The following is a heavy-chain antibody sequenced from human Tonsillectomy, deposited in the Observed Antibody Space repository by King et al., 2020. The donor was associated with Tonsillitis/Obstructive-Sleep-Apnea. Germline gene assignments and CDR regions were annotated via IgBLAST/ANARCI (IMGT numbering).Heavy chain of an antibody. CDR1: GYTFTSYY. D-gene: IGHD2-21*02. V-gene: IGHV1-46*01. J-gene: IGHJ3*02. CDR3: ARMTIVVVTHDAFDI. CDR2: INPSGGST. Sequence: QLVQSGAEVKKPGASVKVSCKASGYTFTSYYMHWVRQAPGQGLEWMGLINPSGGSTSYAQKFQGRVTMTRDTSTSTVYMELSSLRSEDTAVYYCARMTIVVVTHDAFDIWGQGTMVTVSS.